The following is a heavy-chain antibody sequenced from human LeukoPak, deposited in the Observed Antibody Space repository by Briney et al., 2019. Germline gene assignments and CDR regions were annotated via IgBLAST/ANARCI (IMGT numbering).Heavy chain of an antibody. V-gene: IGHV4-61*02. CDR3: ARGKGDVDL. D-gene: IGHD5-24*01. J-gene: IGHJ5*02. CDR1: GGSISSGSYY. CDR2: IYTSGST. Sequence: PSETLSLTCTVSGGSISSGSYYWSWIRQPAGKGLEWIGRIYTSGSTNYNPSLKSRVTISVGTSKNQFSLKLSSVTAADTAVYYCARGKGDVDLWGQGTLVTVSS.